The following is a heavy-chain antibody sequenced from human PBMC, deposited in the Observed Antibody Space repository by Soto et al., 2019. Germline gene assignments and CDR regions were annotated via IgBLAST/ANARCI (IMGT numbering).Heavy chain of an antibody. CDR1: GYTFTSYD. J-gene: IGHJ4*02. D-gene: IGHD3-16*01. CDR3: ARELTSRAVDY. Sequence: QVQLVQSGAEVKKPGASVKVSCKASGYTFTSYDINWVRQATGQGLEWMGWMNPNSGKTGYAQRFQGRVTMTTNTSISTAYMELNSLRSEDTAVYYCARELTSRAVDYWCQGNLVTVSS. V-gene: IGHV1-8*01. CDR2: MNPNSGKT.